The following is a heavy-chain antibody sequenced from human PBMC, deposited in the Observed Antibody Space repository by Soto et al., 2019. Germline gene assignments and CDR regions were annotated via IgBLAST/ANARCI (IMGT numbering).Heavy chain of an antibody. CDR1: GFTFSSYA. V-gene: IGHV3-23*01. CDR3: AKSRYYDVGIGYYISGYFEY. J-gene: IGHJ4*02. D-gene: IGHD3-3*01. Sequence: EVQLLESGGGLVQPGGSLRLSFAASGFTFSSYAMSWVRQAPGKGLEWVSAISGSGGSTYYADSVKGRLTISRDNSKYTLYRKMSSLRAEDTAVYYCAKSRYYDVGIGYYISGYFEYWGQGTPVTVSS. CDR2: ISGSGGST.